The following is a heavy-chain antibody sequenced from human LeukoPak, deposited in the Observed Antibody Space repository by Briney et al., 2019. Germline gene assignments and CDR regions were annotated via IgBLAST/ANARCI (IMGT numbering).Heavy chain of an antibody. CDR3: ASVLDY. CDR1: GFTFSSFA. J-gene: IGHJ4*02. Sequence: GGSLRLSCAASGFTFSSFAMHWVRQDPGKGLEWVAVIAYDGSDKYYADSVRGRFTISRDNSKNTVYLQMNNLKTEDTAVYYCASVLDYWGQGILVTVSS. V-gene: IGHV3-30*04. CDR2: IAYDGSDK.